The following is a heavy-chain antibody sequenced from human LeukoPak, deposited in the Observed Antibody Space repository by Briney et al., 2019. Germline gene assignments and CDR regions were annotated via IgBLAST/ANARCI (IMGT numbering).Heavy chain of an antibody. Sequence: ASVKVSCKAPGYTFTSYGISWVRQAPGQGLEWMGWISAYNGNTNYAQKLQGRVTMTTDTSTSTAYMELRSLRSDDTAVYYCARDTEDIVVVPAAVNWFDPWGQGTLVTVSS. CDR2: ISAYNGNT. CDR1: GYTFTSYG. CDR3: ARDTEDIVVVPAAVNWFDP. J-gene: IGHJ5*02. D-gene: IGHD2-2*01. V-gene: IGHV1-18*04.